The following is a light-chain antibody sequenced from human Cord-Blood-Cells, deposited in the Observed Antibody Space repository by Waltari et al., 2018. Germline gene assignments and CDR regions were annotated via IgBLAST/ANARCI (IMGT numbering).Light chain of an antibody. Sequence: QSALTQPASVSGSPGQSITISCTGTSSDVGGYNYVSWYQQHPGKAPKLMIYDVSKRPSGVSNRFPGSKSGNPASLTISGLQAEDEADYYCSSYTSSSTYVFGTGTKVTVL. V-gene: IGLV2-14*01. CDR3: SSYTSSSTYV. J-gene: IGLJ1*01. CDR1: SSDVGGYNY. CDR2: DVS.